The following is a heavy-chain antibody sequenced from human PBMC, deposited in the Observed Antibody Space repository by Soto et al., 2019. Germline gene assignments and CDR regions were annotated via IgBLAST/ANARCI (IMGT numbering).Heavy chain of an antibody. CDR2: IKYSGTT. V-gene: IGHV4-39*01. J-gene: IGHJ6*02. Sequence: SETLSLTCTVSGCSISSSRCHWGWIRQPPGKGLEWIASIKYSGTTFYNPSLKSRVTLSVDTSKNQFALKLSSVTAAETAVYYCASNHLGTTPYGMDVWGQGTTVTVSS. CDR3: ASNHLGTTPYGMDV. CDR1: GCSISSSRCH. D-gene: IGHD1-7*01.